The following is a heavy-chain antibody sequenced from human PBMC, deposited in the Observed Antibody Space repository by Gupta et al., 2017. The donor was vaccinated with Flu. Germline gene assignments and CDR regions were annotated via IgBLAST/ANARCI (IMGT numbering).Heavy chain of an antibody. J-gene: IGHJ5*02. V-gene: IGHV4-39*01. Sequence: QLQVQESGPRLVRPSETLSLTCSFSGASISSSSFYWGWIRQSPGRGLEWIGSIYYIGNTYYNPSLKSRVTLSLDGSKNQFSLKLSSVTAADTAVYYCVRYVTEWLLPYKFDPWGQGTLVTVSS. CDR1: GASISSSSFY. D-gene: IGHD3-3*01. CDR2: IYYIGNT. CDR3: VRYVTEWLLPYKFDP.